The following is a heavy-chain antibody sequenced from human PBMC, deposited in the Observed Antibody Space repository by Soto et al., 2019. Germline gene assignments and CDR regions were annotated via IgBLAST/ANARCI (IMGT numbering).Heavy chain of an antibody. D-gene: IGHD2-15*01. J-gene: IGHJ6*02. Sequence: QVQLVQSGAEVKKPGSSVKVSCKASGGTFSSYAISWVRQAPGQGLEWMGGIIPIFGTASYAQKFQGRVTITADEYTSTAYMELSSLRSEDTAVYYCASGSCSGGSCYYYYYGMDVWGQGTTVTVSS. V-gene: IGHV1-69*01. CDR1: GGTFSSYA. CDR2: IIPIFGTA. CDR3: ASGSCSGGSCYYYYYGMDV.